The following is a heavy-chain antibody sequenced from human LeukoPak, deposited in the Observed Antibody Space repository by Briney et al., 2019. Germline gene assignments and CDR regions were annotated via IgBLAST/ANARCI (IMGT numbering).Heavy chain of an antibody. V-gene: IGHV4-38-2*02. CDR1: GYSISSGYY. D-gene: IGHD3-10*01. J-gene: IGHJ4*02. CDR2: IYHSGST. CDR3: ATTYGILSGSAMGDY. Sequence: PSETLSLTCTVSGYSISSGYYWGWTRQPPGKGLEWIGSIYHSGSTYYNPSLKSRVTISVDTSKNQFSLKLTSVTAADTAVYYCATTYGILSGSAMGDYWGQGTLVTVSS.